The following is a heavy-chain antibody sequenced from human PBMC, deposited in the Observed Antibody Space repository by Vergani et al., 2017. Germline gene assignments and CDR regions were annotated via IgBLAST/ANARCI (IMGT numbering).Heavy chain of an antibody. CDR1: GFTFRSYA. CDR2: SSGSGGST. V-gene: IGHV3-23*01. Sequence: EVQLLESGGGLVQPGGSLRLSCAASGFTFRSYAMRWGRQAPGKGLQCVSASSGSGGSTYYADSVKGRFTISRDNGHDSLFLQMNNVRVDDSAVYYFATKGGLFGGRGALVTVSS. CDR3: ATKGGLF. J-gene: IGHJ4*02. D-gene: IGHD3-16*01.